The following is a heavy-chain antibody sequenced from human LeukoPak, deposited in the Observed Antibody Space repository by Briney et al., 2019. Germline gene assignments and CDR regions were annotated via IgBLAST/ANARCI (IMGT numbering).Heavy chain of an antibody. D-gene: IGHD7-27*01. Sequence: PGGSLRLSCAASGFTFSSYEMNWVRQAPGKGLEWVSYISSSGSTIYYADSVKGRFTISRDNAKNSLYLQMNSLRAEDTAVYYCASGTGIDAFDIWGQGTIVTVSS. J-gene: IGHJ3*02. CDR3: ASGTGIDAFDI. V-gene: IGHV3-48*03. CDR1: GFTFSSYE. CDR2: ISSSGSTI.